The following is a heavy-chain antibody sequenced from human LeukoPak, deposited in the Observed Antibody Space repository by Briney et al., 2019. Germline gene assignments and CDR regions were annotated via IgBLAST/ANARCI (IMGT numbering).Heavy chain of an antibody. D-gene: IGHD6-13*01. J-gene: IGHJ5*02. V-gene: IGHV1-46*01. CDR2: INPSGGST. Sequence: ASVKVSCKASGYTFTGYYMHWVRQAPGQGLEWMGIINPSGGSTSYAQKFQGRVTMTRDMSTSTVYMELSSLRSEDTAVYYCARDGLPHEAAAGTEKVQLGHNWFDPWGQGTLVTVSS. CDR3: ARDGLPHEAAAGTEKVQLGHNWFDP. CDR1: GYTFTGYY.